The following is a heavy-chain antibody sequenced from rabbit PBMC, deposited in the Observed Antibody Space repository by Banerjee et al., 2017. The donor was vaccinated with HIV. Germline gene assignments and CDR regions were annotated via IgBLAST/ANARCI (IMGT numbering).Heavy chain of an antibody. CDR2: IHPGSSGNT. Sequence: QSLAESGGDLVTPGASLTLTCTASGFSFTNSYVMCWVRQAPGKGLEWIACIHPGSSGNTYYANWVNGRFTISKTSSTTVTLQMTSVTAADTATYFCARAGSNYATGAFDPRGPGTLVTVS. CDR3: ARAGSNYATGAFDP. D-gene: IGHD8-1*01. V-gene: IGHV1S40*01. CDR1: GFSFTNSYV. J-gene: IGHJ2*01.